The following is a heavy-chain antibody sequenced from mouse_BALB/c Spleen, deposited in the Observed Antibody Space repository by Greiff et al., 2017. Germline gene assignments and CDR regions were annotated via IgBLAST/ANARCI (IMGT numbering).Heavy chain of an antibody. J-gene: IGHJ3*01. D-gene: IGHD1-1*01. V-gene: IGHV7-3*02. Sequence: EVQLVESGGGLVQPGGSLRLSCATSGFTFTDYYMSWVRQPPGKALEWLGFIRNKANGYTTEYSASVKGRFTISRDNSQSILYLQMNTLRAEDSATYYCARSLQLRGFAYWGQGTLVTVSA. CDR1: GFTFTDYY. CDR3: ARSLQLRGFAY. CDR2: IRNKANGYTT.